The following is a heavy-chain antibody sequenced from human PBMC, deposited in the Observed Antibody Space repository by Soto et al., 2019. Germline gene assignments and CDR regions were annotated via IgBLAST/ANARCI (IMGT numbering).Heavy chain of an antibody. J-gene: IGHJ4*02. D-gene: IGHD2-15*01. CDR3: AKDGGGAVVVAAAIGIDY. Sequence: QVQLVESGGGVVQPGRSLRLSCAASGFTFSYYGMHWVRQAPGKGLQWVAVISYDGSDKYYADSVKGRFIISRDNSKNTLYLQMNSLRVDDTAVYYCAKDGGGAVVVAAAIGIDYWGQGTLVSVSS. V-gene: IGHV3-30*18. CDR1: GFTFSYYG. CDR2: ISYDGSDK.